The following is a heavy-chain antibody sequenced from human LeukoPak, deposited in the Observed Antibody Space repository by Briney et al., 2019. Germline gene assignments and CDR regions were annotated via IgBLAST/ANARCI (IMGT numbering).Heavy chain of an antibody. Sequence: GASVKVSCKASGYTFTSYGISWVRQAPGQGLEWMGWISAYNGNTNYAQKLQGRVTMTTDTSTSTAYMELRSLRSDDTAVYYCARVLDILTGYSPFWFDPWGQGTLVTVSS. CDR1: GYTFTSYG. J-gene: IGHJ5*02. CDR2: ISAYNGNT. CDR3: ARVLDILTGYSPFWFDP. D-gene: IGHD3-9*01. V-gene: IGHV1-18*01.